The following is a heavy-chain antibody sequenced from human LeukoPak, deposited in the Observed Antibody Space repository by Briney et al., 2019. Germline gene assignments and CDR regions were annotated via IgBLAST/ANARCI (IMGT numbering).Heavy chain of an antibody. CDR2: IYYSGST. V-gene: IGHV4-31*03. CDR1: GGSISSGGYY. J-gene: IGHJ5*02. D-gene: IGHD3-3*01. CDR3: ARGYYDFWSGYPNWFDP. Sequence: SETLSLTCTVSGGSISSGGYYWSWIRQHPGKGLEWIGYIYYSGSTYYNPSLKSRVTISVDTSKNQFSLKLSSVTAADTAVYYCARGYYDFWSGYPNWFDPWGQGTLVTVSS.